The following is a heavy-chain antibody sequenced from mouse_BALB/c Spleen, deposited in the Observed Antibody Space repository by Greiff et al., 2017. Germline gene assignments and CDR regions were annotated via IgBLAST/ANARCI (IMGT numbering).Heavy chain of an antibody. D-gene: IGHD2-4*01. J-gene: IGHJ3*01. CDR3: AGSTMITTRGFAY. V-gene: IGHV3-2*02. CDR1: GYSITSDYA. CDR2: ISYSGST. Sequence: VQLKESGPGLVKPSQSLSLTCTVTGYSITSDYAWNWIRQFPGNKLEWMGYISYSGSTSYNPSLKSRISITRDTSKNQFFLQLNSVTTEDTATYYCAGSTMITTRGFAYWGQGTLVTVSA.